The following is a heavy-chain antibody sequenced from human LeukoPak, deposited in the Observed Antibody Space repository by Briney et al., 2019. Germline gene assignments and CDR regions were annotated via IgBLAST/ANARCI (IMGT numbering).Heavy chain of an antibody. CDR1: GFTFSSYG. CDR2: IWYDGSNE. D-gene: IGHD6-13*01. V-gene: IGHV3-33*01. J-gene: IGHJ4*02. CDR3: AREAAAGLGY. Sequence: GGSLRLSCAASGFTFSSYGMHWVRQAPGKGLEWVAVIWYDGSNEYYADSVKGRFAISRDNAKNTLYLQMNSLRGEDTAVYYCAREAAAGLGYWGQGTLVTVSS.